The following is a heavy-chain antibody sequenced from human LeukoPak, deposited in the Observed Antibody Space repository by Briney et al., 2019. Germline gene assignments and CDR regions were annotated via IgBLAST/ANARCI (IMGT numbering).Heavy chain of an antibody. CDR3: ARAQYGGYYGMDV. V-gene: IGHV4-59*01. CDR1: GGSIGSYY. J-gene: IGHJ6*02. CDR2: IYYSGGT. Sequence: SETLSLTCTVTGGSIGSYYWSWIRQPPGKGLEWIGFIYYSGGTNYNPSLQSRVTISVDTSKNQFSLKLSSVTAADTAVYYCARAQYGGYYGMDVWGQGTTVTVSS. D-gene: IGHD3-16*01.